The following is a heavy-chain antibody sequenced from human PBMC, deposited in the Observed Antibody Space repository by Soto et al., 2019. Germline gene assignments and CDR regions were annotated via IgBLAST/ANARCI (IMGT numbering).Heavy chain of an antibody. CDR3: ARRAGYSHVGGMDV. V-gene: IGHV1-18*01. J-gene: IGHJ6*02. Sequence: ASVKVSCKASGYTFTSYGISWVRQAPGQGLEWMGWISAYNGNTNYAQKLQGRVTMTTDTSTSTAYMELRSLRSEDTAVYYCARRAGYSHVGGMDVWGQGTTVTVSS. D-gene: IGHD5-18*01. CDR2: ISAYNGNT. CDR1: GYTFTSYG.